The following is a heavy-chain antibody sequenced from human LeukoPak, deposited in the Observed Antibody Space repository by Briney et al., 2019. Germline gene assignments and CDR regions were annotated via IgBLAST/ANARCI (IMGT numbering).Heavy chain of an antibody. Sequence: ASVKVSCKTSGCTFTSYDINWVRQATGQGLEWMGWMNPNSGNSGYAQKFQGRVTMTRNTSISTAYMELSSLRSEDTAVYYCARGLFAFDPWGQGTLVTVSS. V-gene: IGHV1-8*01. CDR3: ARGLFAFDP. J-gene: IGHJ5*02. CDR1: GCTFTSYD. D-gene: IGHD2-21*01. CDR2: MNPNSGNS.